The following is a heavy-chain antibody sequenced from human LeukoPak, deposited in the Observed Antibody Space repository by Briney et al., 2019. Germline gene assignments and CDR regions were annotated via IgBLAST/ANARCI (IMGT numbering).Heavy chain of an antibody. CDR3: ARDYSIFDY. Sequence: PGGSLRLSCAASGFTFSTYAIHWVRQAPGKGLEWVSAISGSGGSTYYADSVKGRFTISRDNAKNSLYLQMNSLRAEDTAVYYCARDYSIFDYWGQGTLVTVSS. CDR2: ISGSGGST. D-gene: IGHD2-21*01. V-gene: IGHV3-23*01. J-gene: IGHJ4*02. CDR1: GFTFSTYA.